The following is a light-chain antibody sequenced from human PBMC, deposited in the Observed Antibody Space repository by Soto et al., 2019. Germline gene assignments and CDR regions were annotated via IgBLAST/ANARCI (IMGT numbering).Light chain of an antibody. V-gene: IGKV3-11*01. Sequence: EIVLTQSPATLSLSPGERPTLSCRASQSVSSSLAWYQQKPGQAPRLLIYDASNRATGIPARFSGSGSGTDFALTISSLEPEDFAVYYCQQRTKWRTFGQGTKVDIK. J-gene: IGKJ1*01. CDR1: QSVSSS. CDR3: QQRTKWRT. CDR2: DAS.